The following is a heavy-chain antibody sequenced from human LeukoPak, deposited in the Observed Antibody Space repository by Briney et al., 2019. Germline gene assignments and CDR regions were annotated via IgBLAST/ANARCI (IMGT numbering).Heavy chain of an antibody. CDR2: ISTYNTNT. V-gene: IGHV1-18*01. CDR1: GYRFTNYG. Sequence: ASVKVSCKASGYRFTNYGISWVRQAPGQGLQWMGWISTYNTNTNYAQKLQGRATMTTDTSTSTAYMELRSLRSDDTAVYYCARDGSSGSYGPNLDYWGQGTLVTVSS. CDR3: ARDGSSGSYGPNLDY. D-gene: IGHD1-26*01. J-gene: IGHJ4*02.